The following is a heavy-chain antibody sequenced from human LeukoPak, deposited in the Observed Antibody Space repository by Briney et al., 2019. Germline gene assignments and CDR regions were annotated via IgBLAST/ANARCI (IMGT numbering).Heavy chain of an antibody. CDR2: ISSSSDYI. V-gene: IGHV3-21*06. J-gene: IGHJ4*02. CDR1: GFTFRAYS. Sequence: GGSLRLSCAASGFTFRAYSMNWVRQAPGKGLEWVSSISSSSDYIYYADSVQGRFTISRDNAKNSMYLQMNSLRAEDTAVYYCARRAMTERGHSDGLDYWGQGTLVTVSS. D-gene: IGHD5-18*01. CDR3: ARRAMTERGHSDGLDY.